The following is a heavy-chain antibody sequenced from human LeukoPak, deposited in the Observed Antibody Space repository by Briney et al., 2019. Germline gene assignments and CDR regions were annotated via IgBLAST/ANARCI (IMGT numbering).Heavy chain of an antibody. Sequence: ASVRVSCKASGYTFTSYGISWVRQAPGQGLEWMGWISAYNGNTNYAQKLQGRVTMTTDTSTSTAYMELRSLRSDDTAGYYCARGGGEYYYDSSGYSHWGQGTLVTVSS. CDR1: GYTFTSYG. D-gene: IGHD3-22*01. V-gene: IGHV1-18*01. J-gene: IGHJ4*02. CDR3: ARGGGEYYYDSSGYSH. CDR2: ISAYNGNT.